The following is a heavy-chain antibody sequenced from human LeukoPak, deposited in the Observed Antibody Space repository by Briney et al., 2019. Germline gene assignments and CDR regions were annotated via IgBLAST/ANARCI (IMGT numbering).Heavy chain of an antibody. Sequence: QAGRSLRLSCAASGFTFSSYGMHWVRQAPGKGLEWVAVISYDGSNKYYADSVKGRFTISRDNSKNTLYLQMNSLRAEDTAVYYCARDGGLNTNFDYWGQGTLVTVSS. CDR1: GFTFSSYG. V-gene: IGHV3-30*03. J-gene: IGHJ4*02. CDR3: ARDGGLNTNFDY. D-gene: IGHD2-15*01. CDR2: ISYDGSNK.